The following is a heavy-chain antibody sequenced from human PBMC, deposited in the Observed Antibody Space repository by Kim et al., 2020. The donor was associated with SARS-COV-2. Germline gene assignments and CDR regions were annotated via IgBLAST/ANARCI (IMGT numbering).Heavy chain of an antibody. D-gene: IGHD1-1*01. V-gene: IGHV4-39*01. CDR2: IYYSGST. CDR3: AGVMNWNDVLEFDY. Sequence: SETLSLTCTVSGGSISSSSYYWGWIRQPPGKGLEWIGSIYYSGSTYYNPSLKSRVTISVDTSKNQFSLKLSSVTAADTAVYYCAGVMNWNDVLEFDYWGQGTLVTVSS. J-gene: IGHJ4*02. CDR1: GGSISSSSYY.